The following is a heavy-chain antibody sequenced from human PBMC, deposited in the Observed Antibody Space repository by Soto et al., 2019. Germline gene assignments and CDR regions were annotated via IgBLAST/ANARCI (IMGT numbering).Heavy chain of an antibody. J-gene: IGHJ3*02. Sequence: SETLSLTCTVSGDSISSYYWSWIRQPPGKGLEWIGYIYYSGTTNYNPSLKSRVTISVDTSKNQFSLKLRSATAADTAVYYCARDRRYSYGPPSAFQIRGQRTRVTVSS. D-gene: IGHD5-18*01. CDR3: ARDRRYSYGPPSAFQI. V-gene: IGHV4-59*01. CDR2: IYYSGTT. CDR1: GDSISSYY.